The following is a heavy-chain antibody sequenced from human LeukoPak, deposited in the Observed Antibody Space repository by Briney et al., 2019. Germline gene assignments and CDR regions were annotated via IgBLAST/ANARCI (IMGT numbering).Heavy chain of an antibody. Sequence: PGGSLRLSCAASGFTFSNYSMNWVRQAPGKGLEWVSSISSSSSYIYYADSVKGRFTISRDNAKNSLYLQMNSLRAEDTAVYYCARDGAAAARNVLDYWGQGTLVTVSS. D-gene: IGHD6-13*01. CDR3: ARDGAAAARNVLDY. CDR1: GFTFSNYS. CDR2: ISSSSSYI. J-gene: IGHJ4*02. V-gene: IGHV3-21*01.